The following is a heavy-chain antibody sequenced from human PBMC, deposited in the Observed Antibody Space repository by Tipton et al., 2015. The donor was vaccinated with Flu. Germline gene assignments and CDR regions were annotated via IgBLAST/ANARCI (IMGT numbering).Heavy chain of an antibody. CDR1: GFTFSDSA. J-gene: IGHJ4*02. D-gene: IGHD2-21*02. Sequence: QLVQSGGGLVQPGGSLKLSCAASGFTFSDSAIHWVRQASGKGLEWVGRIRSQANNYATGYAASVRGRFTISRDESKNTAYLQMNSLETEDTAVYYCTRYTTVQGGDCAWGQGTLVTVSS. CDR3: TRYTTVQGGDCA. V-gene: IGHV3-73*01. CDR2: IRSQANNYAT.